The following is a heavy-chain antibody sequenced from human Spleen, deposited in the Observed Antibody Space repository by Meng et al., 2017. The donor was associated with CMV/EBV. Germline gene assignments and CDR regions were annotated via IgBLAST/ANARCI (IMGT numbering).Heavy chain of an antibody. J-gene: IGHJ6*02. CDR1: GYNFDGYG. Sequence: ASVKVSCKASGYNFDGYGISWVRQAPGQGLEWMGRISGYNGNTNSARKLQGRVTMTTDTSTSTAYMELRSLRSDDTAVYYCARERSGSYYSPNYYYYYGMDVWGQGTTVTVSS. V-gene: IGHV1-18*01. CDR3: ARERSGSYYSPNYYYYYGMDV. CDR2: ISGYNGNT. D-gene: IGHD1-26*01.